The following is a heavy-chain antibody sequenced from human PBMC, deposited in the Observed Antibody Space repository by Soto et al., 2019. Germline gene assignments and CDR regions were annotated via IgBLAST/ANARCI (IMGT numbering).Heavy chain of an antibody. CDR1: GGSISSGGYY. J-gene: IGHJ6*02. CDR3: ARVCGGDCHYGMDV. Sequence: QVQLQESGPGLVKPSQTLSLTCTVSGGSISSGGYYWSWIRQHPWKGLEWVRYIYYSGSTYYNPSLKSRLTMSVDTSKILFSLKLCSVTAADTAVYYCARVCGGDCHYGMDVWGQGTTVTVSS. D-gene: IGHD2-21*02. CDR2: IYYSGST. V-gene: IGHV4-31*03.